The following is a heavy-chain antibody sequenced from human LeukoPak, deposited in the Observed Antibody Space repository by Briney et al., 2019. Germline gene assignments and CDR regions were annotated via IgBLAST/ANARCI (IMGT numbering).Heavy chain of an antibody. V-gene: IGHV1-8*01. CDR2: MSPNSGNT. J-gene: IGHJ4*02. D-gene: IGHD5-18*01. Sequence: ASVKVSCKASGYTFITYDINWVRQATGQGLEWMGWMSPNSGNTGYAQKFQGRVTMTRDTSTSTVYMELSSLRSEDTAVYYCARSWIRSGRVVGYFDYWGQGTLVTVSS. CDR1: GYTFITYD. CDR3: ARSWIRSGRVVGYFDY.